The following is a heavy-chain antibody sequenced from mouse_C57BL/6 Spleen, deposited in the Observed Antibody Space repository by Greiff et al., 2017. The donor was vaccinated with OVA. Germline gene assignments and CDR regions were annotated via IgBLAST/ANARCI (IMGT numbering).Heavy chain of an antibody. CDR2: FYPGSGSI. J-gene: IGHJ3*01. D-gene: IGHD1-1*01. CDR1: GYTFTEYT. Sequence: VQLQQSGAELVKPGASVKLSCKASGYTFTEYTIHWVKQRSGQGLEWIGWFYPGSGSIKYNEKFKDKATLTADKSSSTVYMELSRLTSEDSAVYVCAGDVSPYRGSNPWFAYWGQGTLVTVSA. V-gene: IGHV1-62-2*01. CDR3: AGDVSPYRGSNPWFAY.